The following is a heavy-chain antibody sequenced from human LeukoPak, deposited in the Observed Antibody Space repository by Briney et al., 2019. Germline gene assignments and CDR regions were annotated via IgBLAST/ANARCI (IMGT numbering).Heavy chain of an antibody. J-gene: IGHJ4*02. V-gene: IGHV4-34*01. CDR2: INHSGST. D-gene: IGHD1-26*01. CDR1: GGSFSGYY. CDR3: AKGPSGQLPYYFDY. Sequence: SETLSLTCAVYGGSFSGYYWSWIRQPPGKGLEWIGEINHSGSTNYNPSLKSRVTISVDTSKNQFSLKLSSVTAADTAVYYCAKGPSGQLPYYFDYWGQGTLVTVSS.